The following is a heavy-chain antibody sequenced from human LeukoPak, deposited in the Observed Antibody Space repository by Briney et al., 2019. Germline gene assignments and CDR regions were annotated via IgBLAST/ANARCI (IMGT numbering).Heavy chain of an antibody. CDR1: GFAFSNFD. D-gene: IGHD6-13*01. V-gene: IGHV3-23*01. Sequence: GGSLRLSCAASGFAFSNFDMNWVRQAPGKGLEWVSAVSGSGGSTYSADSVKGRFTISRDNSKNTLYLQMNSLRAEDTAVYYCAKPGSSSLPYFDYWGQGTLVTVSS. CDR2: VSGSGGST. CDR3: AKPGSSSLPYFDY. J-gene: IGHJ4*02.